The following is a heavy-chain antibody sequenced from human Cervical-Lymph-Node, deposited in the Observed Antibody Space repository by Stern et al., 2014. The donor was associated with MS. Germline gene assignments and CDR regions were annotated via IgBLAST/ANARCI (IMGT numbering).Heavy chain of an antibody. V-gene: IGHV3-30-3*01. Sequence: DQLVESGGGVVQPGRSLRLSCAASGFTFSTYAMHWVRQAPGRGLEWVATISYDGSNKYYADSVKGRFTISRDNSKNTLYLQMNSLRAEDTAVYFCVRDRTNRFDPWGQGTLVTVSS. CDR2: ISYDGSNK. CDR3: VRDRTNRFDP. CDR1: GFTFSTYA. J-gene: IGHJ5*02. D-gene: IGHD1-7*01.